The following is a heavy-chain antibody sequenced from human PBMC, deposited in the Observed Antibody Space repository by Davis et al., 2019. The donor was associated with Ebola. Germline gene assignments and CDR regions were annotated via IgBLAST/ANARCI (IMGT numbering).Heavy chain of an antibody. CDR2: ISYDGSNK. Sequence: PGGSLRLSCAASGFTFSSYGMHWVRQAPGKGLEWVAVISYDGSNKYYADSVKGRFTISRDNSKNTLYLQMNSLRAEDTAVYYCAKDLSHYDSSYDIDYWGQGTLVTVSS. D-gene: IGHD3-22*01. CDR3: AKDLSHYDSSYDIDY. CDR1: GFTFSSYG. V-gene: IGHV3-30*18. J-gene: IGHJ4*02.